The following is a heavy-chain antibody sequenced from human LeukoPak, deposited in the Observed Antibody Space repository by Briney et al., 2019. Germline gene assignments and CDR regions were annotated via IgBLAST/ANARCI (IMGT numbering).Heavy chain of an antibody. Sequence: PSETLSLTCAVSGGSISSSNWWSWVRQPPGKGLEWIGEIYHSGSTNYNPSLKSRVTISVDKSKNQFSLKLSSVTAADTAVYYCARGIPVVTAYPDCDAFDIWGQGTMVTVSS. J-gene: IGHJ3*02. D-gene: IGHD2-21*02. CDR1: GGSISSSNW. CDR3: ARGIPVVTAYPDCDAFDI. CDR2: IYHSGST. V-gene: IGHV4-4*02.